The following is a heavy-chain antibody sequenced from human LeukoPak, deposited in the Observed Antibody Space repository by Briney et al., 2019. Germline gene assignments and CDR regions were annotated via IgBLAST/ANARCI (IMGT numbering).Heavy chain of an antibody. CDR2: ISGSGCST. J-gene: IGHJ4*02. D-gene: IGHD4-17*01. Sequence: GGSLRLSCAASGFTFSSYAMSWVRQAPGKGLEWVSAISGSGCSTYYADSVKGRFTISRDNSKNTLYLQMNSLRAEDTAVYYCAKDRSGDYYFDYWGQGTLVTVSS. CDR1: GFTFSSYA. CDR3: AKDRSGDYYFDY. V-gene: IGHV3-23*01.